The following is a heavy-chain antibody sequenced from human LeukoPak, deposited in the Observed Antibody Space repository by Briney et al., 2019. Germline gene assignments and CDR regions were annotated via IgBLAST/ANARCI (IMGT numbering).Heavy chain of an antibody. Sequence: GRSLRLSCASSGFTFRSYAMHWVRQAPGKGLEWVAVISYDGSNKYYADSVKGRFTISRDNSKNTLYLQMNSLRAEDTAVYYCARDWGSGWYYYYGMDVWGKASTVTVSS. CDR1: GFTFRSYA. CDR2: ISYDGSNK. CDR3: ARDWGSGWYYYYGMDV. J-gene: IGHJ6*04. V-gene: IGHV3-30*04. D-gene: IGHD6-19*01.